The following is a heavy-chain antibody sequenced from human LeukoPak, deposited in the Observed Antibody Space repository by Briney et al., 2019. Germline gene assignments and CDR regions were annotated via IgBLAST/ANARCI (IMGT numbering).Heavy chain of an antibody. CDR2: INPNSGGT. CDR3: AREGTISYYFDY. J-gene: IGHJ4*02. V-gene: IGHV1-2*02. CDR1: GYTFTGYY. Sequence: ASAKVSCKASGYTFTGYYMHWVRQAPGQGLEWMGGINPNSGGTNYAQKFQGRVTMTRDTSISTAYMELSRLRSDDTAVYYCAREGTISYYFDYWGQGTLVTVSS. D-gene: IGHD3-9*01.